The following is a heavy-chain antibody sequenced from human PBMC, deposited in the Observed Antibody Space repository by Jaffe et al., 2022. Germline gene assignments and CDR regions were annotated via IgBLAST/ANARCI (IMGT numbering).Heavy chain of an antibody. CDR3: ARGEQLVPEGY. J-gene: IGHJ4*02. Sequence: QLQLQESGPGLVKPSETLSLTCTVSGGSISSSSYYWGWIRQPPGKGLEWIGSIYYSGSTYYNPSLKSRVTISVDTSKNQFSLKLSSVTAADTAVYYCARGEQLVPEGYWGQGTLVTVSS. V-gene: IGHV4-39*01. CDR1: GGSISSSSYY. D-gene: IGHD6-6*01. CDR2: IYYSGST.